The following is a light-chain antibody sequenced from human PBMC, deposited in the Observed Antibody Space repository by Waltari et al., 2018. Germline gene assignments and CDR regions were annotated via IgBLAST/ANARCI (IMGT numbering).Light chain of an antibody. J-gene: IGKJ1*01. CDR1: QSVSSN. CDR3: QQYNNWPWT. Sequence: EIVMTQSPATLSVSPGERATLSCRASQSVSSNLAWYQQKPGQAPRLLIYGASTRATGSPARFSGSGSGTEFTLTISSLQSEDFAVYYWQQYNNWPWTFGQGTKVEIK. V-gene: IGKV3-15*01. CDR2: GAS.